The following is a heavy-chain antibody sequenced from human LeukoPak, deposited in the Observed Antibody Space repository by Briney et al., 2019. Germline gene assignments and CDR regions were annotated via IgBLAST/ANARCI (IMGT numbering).Heavy chain of an antibody. Sequence: GASVKVSCKASGYTFTGYYMHWVRQAPGQGLEWMGWINPNSGGTNYAQKFQGWVTMTRDMSTSTVYMELSSLRSEDTAVYYCASFSSVSNWFDPWGQGTLVTVSS. D-gene: IGHD6-6*01. CDR2: INPNSGGT. CDR1: GYTFTGYY. CDR3: ASFSSVSNWFDP. J-gene: IGHJ5*02. V-gene: IGHV1-2*04.